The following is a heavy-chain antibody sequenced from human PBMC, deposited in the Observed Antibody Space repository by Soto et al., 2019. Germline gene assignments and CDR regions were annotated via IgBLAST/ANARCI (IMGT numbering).Heavy chain of an antibody. CDR1: GGSISSYY. Sequence: ASETLSLTCTVSGGSISSYYWSWIRRPPGKGLEWIGYIYYSGSTNYNPSLKSRVTISVDTSKNQFSLKLSSVTAADTAVYYGARVYSGYAGDLDIWGQGTMVTVSS. CDR3: ARVYSGYAGDLDI. J-gene: IGHJ3*02. CDR2: IYYSGST. V-gene: IGHV4-59*01. D-gene: IGHD5-12*01.